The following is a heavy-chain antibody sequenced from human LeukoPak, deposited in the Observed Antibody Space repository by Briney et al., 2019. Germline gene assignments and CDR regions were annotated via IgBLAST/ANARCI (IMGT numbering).Heavy chain of an antibody. CDR3: ARGQASDFDY. Sequence: GGSLRLSCAASGFTFSSYSMNWVRQAPGKGLEWVSSISSSSYIYYADSVKGRFAISRDNAKNSLYLQMNSLRAEDTAVYYCARGQASDFDYWGQGTLVTVSS. CDR1: GFTFSSYS. J-gene: IGHJ4*02. CDR2: ISSSSYI. V-gene: IGHV3-21*01.